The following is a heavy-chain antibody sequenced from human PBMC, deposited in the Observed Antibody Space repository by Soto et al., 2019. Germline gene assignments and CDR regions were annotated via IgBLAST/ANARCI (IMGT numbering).Heavy chain of an antibody. V-gene: IGHV3-53*02. CDR1: GFTVSSNH. Sequence: EVQLVETGGDLIQPGGSLRLSCAVSGFTVSSNHMSWVRQAPGKGLEWVSIIDSGGRTYSADSVKGRFTISRDTSKSTLFLQMNSMRVEDSAVYFCVADAKGIPFDYWGQGTLGTVSS. J-gene: IGHJ4*02. CDR3: VADAKGIPFDY. CDR2: IDSGGRT.